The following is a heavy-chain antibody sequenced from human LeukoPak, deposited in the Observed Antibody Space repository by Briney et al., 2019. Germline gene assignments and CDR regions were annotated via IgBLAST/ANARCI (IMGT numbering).Heavy chain of an antibody. V-gene: IGHV3-33*01. CDR3: ARDGVGMDV. D-gene: IGHD3-16*01. CDR2: IWYDGSNK. CDR1: GFTLSSYG. Sequence: GGSLRLSCAASGFTLSSYGMHWVRQAPGKGLEWVAVIWYDGSNKYYADSVKGRFTISRDNSKNTLYLQMNSLRAEDTAVYYCARDGVGMDVWGQGTTVTVSS. J-gene: IGHJ6*02.